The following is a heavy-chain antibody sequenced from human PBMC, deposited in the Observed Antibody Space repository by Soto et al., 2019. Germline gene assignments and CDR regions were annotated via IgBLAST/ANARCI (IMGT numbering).Heavy chain of an antibody. Sequence: GGSLRLSCGASGFTVSSNYISWVRQAPGKGLEWVSVIYSGGSTYYADSVKGRFTISRDNSKNTLYLQMDSLRAEDTAVYYCARETPDSSGYYYLDYWGQGTLVTVSS. V-gene: IGHV3-53*01. CDR3: ARETPDSSGYYYLDY. CDR2: IYSGGST. D-gene: IGHD3-22*01. CDR1: GFTVSSNY. J-gene: IGHJ4*02.